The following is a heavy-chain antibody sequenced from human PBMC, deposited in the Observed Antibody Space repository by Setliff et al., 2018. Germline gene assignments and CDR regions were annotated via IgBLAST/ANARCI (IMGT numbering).Heavy chain of an antibody. Sequence: SVKVSCKVAGGTFTNHAISWVRQAPGQGLEWMGGVIPLLETSKYAQKFQGRVTITADQTTNTAHMEVSSLRSEDTAVYYCARTKMDVVAAAAKYTSLDVWGQGTSVTVSS. CDR2: VIPLLETS. J-gene: IGHJ6*02. CDR3: ARTKMDVVAAAAKYTSLDV. D-gene: IGHD6-13*01. V-gene: IGHV1-69*10. CDR1: GGTFTNHA.